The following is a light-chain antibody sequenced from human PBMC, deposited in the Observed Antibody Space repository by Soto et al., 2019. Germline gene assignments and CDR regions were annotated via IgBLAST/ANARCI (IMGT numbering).Light chain of an antibody. CDR2: GAS. V-gene: IGKV3-20*01. CDR1: QSVSSSY. J-gene: IGKJ1*01. CDR3: QQYGSSPRT. Sequence: EIVLTQSPGTLSLSPGEIATLSFRSSQSVSSSYLAWYQQKPGQAPRLLIYGASSRATGIPDRFSGSGSGTDFTLTISRLEPEDFAVYYCQQYGSSPRTFGQGTKVDIK.